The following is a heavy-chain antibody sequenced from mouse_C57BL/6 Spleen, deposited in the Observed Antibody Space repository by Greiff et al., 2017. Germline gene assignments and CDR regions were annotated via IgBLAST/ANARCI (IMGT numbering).Heavy chain of an antibody. J-gene: IGHJ4*01. CDR1: GFTFSSYA. V-gene: IGHV5-4*01. CDR2: ISDGGSYT. D-gene: IGHD2-1*01. Sequence: EVKLQESGGGLVKPGGSLKLSCAASGFTFSSYAMSWVRQTPEKRLEWVATISDGGSYTYYPDNVKGRFTISRDNAKNNLYLQMSHLKSEDTAMYYCAREDYGNYGDAMDYWGQGTSVTVSS. CDR3: AREDYGNYGDAMDY.